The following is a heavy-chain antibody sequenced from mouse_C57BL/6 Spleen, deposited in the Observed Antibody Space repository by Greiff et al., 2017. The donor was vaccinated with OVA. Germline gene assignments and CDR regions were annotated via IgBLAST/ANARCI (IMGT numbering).Heavy chain of an antibody. CDR1: GYTFTDYY. D-gene: IGHD2-5*01. CDR2: IYPGSGNT. CDR3: ARDYYSNYDWYFDV. Sequence: QVQLQQSGAELVRPGASVKLSCKASGYTFTDYYINWVKQRPGQGLEWIARIYPGSGNTYYNEKFKGKATLTAEKSSSTAYMQLSSLTSEDSAVYFCARDYYSNYDWYFDVWGTGTTVTVSS. V-gene: IGHV1-76*01. J-gene: IGHJ1*03.